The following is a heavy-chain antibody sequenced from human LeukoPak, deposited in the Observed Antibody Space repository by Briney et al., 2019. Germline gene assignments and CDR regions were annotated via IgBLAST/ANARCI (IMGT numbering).Heavy chain of an antibody. CDR2: INPNSGGT. J-gene: IGHJ4*02. CDR1: GYTFTRYN. Sequence: ASVKVSCKASGYTFTRYNMHWVRQGPGQGLEWMGWINPNSGGTNYAQKFQGRVIMTRDTSISTAYMELSRLRSDDTAVYYCARVSEYYYFDYWGQGTLVTVSS. D-gene: IGHD2/OR15-2a*01. CDR3: ARVSEYYYFDY. V-gene: IGHV1-2*02.